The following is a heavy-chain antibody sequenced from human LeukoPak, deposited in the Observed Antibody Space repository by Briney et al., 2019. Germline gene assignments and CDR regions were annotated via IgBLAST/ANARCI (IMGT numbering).Heavy chain of an antibody. CDR3: ARGTLYSGWSYYFDY. J-gene: IGHJ4*02. Sequence: SETLSLTCAVYSGSFSGYYWSWIRQPPGKGLEWIGEINHSGSTNYNPSLESRVTISFDTSKNHFSLRLSSVTAADTAMYYCARGTLYSGWSYYFDYWGQGSQVTVSS. D-gene: IGHD6-19*01. CDR2: INHSGST. CDR1: SGSFSGYY. V-gene: IGHV4-34*01.